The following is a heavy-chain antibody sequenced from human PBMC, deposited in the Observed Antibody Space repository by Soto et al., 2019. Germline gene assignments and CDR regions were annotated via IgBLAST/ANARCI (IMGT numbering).Heavy chain of an antibody. J-gene: IGHJ3*02. Sequence: GGSLRLSCAASGFTFSSYSMNWVRQAPGKGLEWVSYISSSSSTIYYADSVKGRFTISRDNAKNSLYLQMNSLRDEDTAVYYCARDRGVESLNDAFDIWGQGTMVTVSS. D-gene: IGHD3-10*01. CDR1: GFTFSSYS. CDR3: ARDRGVESLNDAFDI. V-gene: IGHV3-48*02. CDR2: ISSSSSTI.